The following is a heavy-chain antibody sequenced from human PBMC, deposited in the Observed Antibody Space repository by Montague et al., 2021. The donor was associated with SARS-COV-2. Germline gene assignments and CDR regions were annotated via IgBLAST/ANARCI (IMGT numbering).Heavy chain of an antibody. D-gene: IGHD3-10*01. V-gene: IGHV2-5*02. CDR1: GFSLRTSGVG. CDR3: AHRHPLPPNYCVPWSYYGRVNLFDP. J-gene: IGHJ5*02. CDR2: IYWDDDK. Sequence: PALVKPTQTLTLTCTFSGFSLRTSGVGVGWIRQPPGKALEWLALIYWDDDKRYSPSLKSRLTITKDTSKNQVVLTMTNMDPVDTATYYCAHRHPLPPNYCVPWSYYGRVNLFDPWGQGTLVTVSS.